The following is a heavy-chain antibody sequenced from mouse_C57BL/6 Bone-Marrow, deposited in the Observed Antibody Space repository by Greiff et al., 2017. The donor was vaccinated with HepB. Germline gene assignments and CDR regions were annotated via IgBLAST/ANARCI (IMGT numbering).Heavy chain of an antibody. CDR3: ARDGGNYYAMDY. J-gene: IGHJ4*01. CDR1: GFTFSSYA. CDR2: ISDGGSYT. D-gene: IGHD2-1*01. V-gene: IGHV5-4*01. Sequence: DVHLVESGGGLVKPGGSLKLSCAASGFTFSSYAMSWVRQTPEKRLEWVATISDGGSYTYYPDNVKGRFTISRDNAKNNLYLQMSHLKSEDTAMYYCARDGGNYYAMDYWGQGTSVTVSS.